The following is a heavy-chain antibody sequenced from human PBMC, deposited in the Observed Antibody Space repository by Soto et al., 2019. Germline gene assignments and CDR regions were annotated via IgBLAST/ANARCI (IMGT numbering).Heavy chain of an antibody. V-gene: IGHV1-69*01. D-gene: IGHD3-10*01. CDR2: MIPLLVTA. CDR3: ATELGENPASPFDA. CDR1: GVTFSSET. Sequence: QVQLVQSGADVKKPGSSVKVSCQASGVTFSSETLGWVRQAPGQGLEWVGGMIPLLVTASYAQKFQGRVTMTADESTSTVYMELSSLRSDDTAVYFCATELGENPASPFDAWGQGTLVTVSS. J-gene: IGHJ4*02.